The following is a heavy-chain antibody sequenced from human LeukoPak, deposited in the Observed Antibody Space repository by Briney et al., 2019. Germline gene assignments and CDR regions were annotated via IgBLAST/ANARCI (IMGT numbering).Heavy chain of an antibody. D-gene: IGHD3-9*01. J-gene: IGHJ4*02. CDR3: AKVGYDILTGYDY. CDR2: ISGSGGST. V-gene: IGHV3-23*01. Sequence: PGGSLRLSCAASGFTFSSYALSWVRQAPGKGLEWVSAISGSGGSTYYADSVKGRFTISRDNSKNTLYLQMNSLRAEDTAVYYCAKVGYDILTGYDYWGQGTLVTVSS. CDR1: GFTFSSYA.